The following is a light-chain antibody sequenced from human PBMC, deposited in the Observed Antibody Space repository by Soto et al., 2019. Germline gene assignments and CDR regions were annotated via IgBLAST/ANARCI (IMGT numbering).Light chain of an antibody. CDR2: AAS. CDR3: QQSYSTPRA. CDR1: QSISSY. V-gene: IGKV1-39*01. J-gene: IGKJ1*01. Sequence: EIQITQSPSSLSASVGDRVTITCRASQSISSYLNWYQQKPGKAPKLLIYAASSLQSGVPSRFSGSGSGTDFTLTISSLQPEDFATYYCQQSYSTPRAFGQGTKVDI.